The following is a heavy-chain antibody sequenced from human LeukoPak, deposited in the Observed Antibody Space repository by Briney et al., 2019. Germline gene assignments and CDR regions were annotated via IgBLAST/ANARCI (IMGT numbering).Heavy chain of an antibody. J-gene: IGHJ4*02. D-gene: IGHD1-26*01. Sequence: GGSLRLSCAAPGFTFDDYPMPWVRQAPGKGPESVSPISWDGGSTYYADSVKGRFTISTDNSKNSLYLQRNSLRAEDTALYYSAKDGEVGSYYGPVDYWGQGTLVTVS. CDR2: ISWDGGST. CDR1: GFTFDDYP. CDR3: AKDGEVGSYYGPVDY. V-gene: IGHV3-43D*03.